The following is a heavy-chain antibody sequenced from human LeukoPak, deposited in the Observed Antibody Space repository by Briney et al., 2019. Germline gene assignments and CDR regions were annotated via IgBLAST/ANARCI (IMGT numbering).Heavy chain of an antibody. CDR2: INDKGVDK. CDR1: GFIFSKYG. Sequence: GGSLRLSCGASGFIFSKYGMHWVRQAPGKGLEWVAFINDKGVDKNYADSVKGRSTISRDNSKNTLVLQMNSLRSEDTAVYYCAKEGYSRGYYSYYYMDVWGKGTTVTVSS. V-gene: IGHV3-30*02. D-gene: IGHD6-13*01. CDR3: AKEGYSRGYYSYYYMDV. J-gene: IGHJ6*03.